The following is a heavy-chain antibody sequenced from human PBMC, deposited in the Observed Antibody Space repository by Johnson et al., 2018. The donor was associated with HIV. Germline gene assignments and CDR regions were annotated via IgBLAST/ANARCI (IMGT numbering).Heavy chain of an antibody. CDR1: GFTFNDYY. CDR2: ISTSGATI. Sequence: QMQLVESGGGVVKPGGSLRLSCAASGFTFNDYYMSWIRQAPGKGLEWLSYISTSGATIYYADSVKGRFTISRDNAKNSLYLQMNSLRAGYTAVYYCASSRRGQQLVPLAFDIWGQGTMVTVSS. D-gene: IGHD6-13*01. CDR3: ASSRRGQQLVPLAFDI. V-gene: IGHV3-11*04. J-gene: IGHJ3*02.